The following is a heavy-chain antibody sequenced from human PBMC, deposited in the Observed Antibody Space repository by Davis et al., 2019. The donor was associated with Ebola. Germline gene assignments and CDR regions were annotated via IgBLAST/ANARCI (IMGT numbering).Heavy chain of an antibody. CDR3: ARENGYCSGGRCFTYGMDV. Sequence: MPSETLSLTCTVSGGSISSYYWSWIRQPPGKGLEWIGYIYYSGSTNYNPSLKSRVTISVDTSKNQFSLKLRSVTTADTAVYYCARENGYCSGGRCFTYGMDVWGQGTTVTVSS. J-gene: IGHJ6*02. CDR1: GGSISSYY. V-gene: IGHV4-59*01. D-gene: IGHD2-15*01. CDR2: IYYSGST.